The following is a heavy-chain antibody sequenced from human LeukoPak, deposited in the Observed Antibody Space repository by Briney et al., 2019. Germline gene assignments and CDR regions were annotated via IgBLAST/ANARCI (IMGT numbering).Heavy chain of an antibody. CDR1: GFTFSSYG. CDR3: AKPLPDYDAFDI. J-gene: IGHJ3*02. D-gene: IGHD3-16*01. V-gene: IGHV3-30*18. CDR2: ISYDGSNK. Sequence: GGSLRLSCAASGFTFSSYGMHWVRQAPGKGLEWVAVISYDGSNKYYADSVKGRFTISRDNSKNTLYLQMSSLRAEDTAVYYCAKPLPDYDAFDIWGQGTMVTVSS.